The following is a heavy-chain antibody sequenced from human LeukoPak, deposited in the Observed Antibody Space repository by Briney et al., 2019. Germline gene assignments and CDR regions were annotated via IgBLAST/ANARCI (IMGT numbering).Heavy chain of an antibody. D-gene: IGHD3-22*01. Sequence: SETLSLTCTISGDSISSSSYYWGWIRQPPGKGLEWIGDIYYRGSTYYSPSLKSRVSISIDTSNNQFSLILNSVTAADTALYFCARRRYYDSTGYLDWGQGTLVTVSS. V-gene: IGHV4-39*01. CDR1: GDSISSSSYY. CDR2: IYYRGST. J-gene: IGHJ1*01. CDR3: ARRRYYDSTGYLD.